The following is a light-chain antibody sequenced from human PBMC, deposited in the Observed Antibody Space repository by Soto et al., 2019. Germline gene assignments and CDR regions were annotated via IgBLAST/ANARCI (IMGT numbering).Light chain of an antibody. J-gene: IGKJ1*01. V-gene: IGKV3-20*01. CDR1: ESISSDY. CDR3: LQYNSYPRT. CDR2: GAS. Sequence: EMVLTQSPGTLSLSPGQRATLSCRASESISSDYLAWYQQRLGQAPRLLIYGASSGATGIPDRFSGSGSGTDCTLTISRLEPEDFAIYYCLQYNSYPRTCGQGTKVEIK.